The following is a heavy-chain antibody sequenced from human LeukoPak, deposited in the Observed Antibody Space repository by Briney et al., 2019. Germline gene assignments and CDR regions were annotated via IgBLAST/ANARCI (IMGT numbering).Heavy chain of an antibody. J-gene: IGHJ6*02. CDR2: ISDDGNDK. Sequence: GGSLRLSCAASGLTFSSSAMHWVRQASDKGLEWVSTISDDGNDKYYTDSVKGRFTISRDNSRNTLYLQMNSLKTEDTAVYYCTTDRDYYYYYGMDVWGQGTTVTVSS. D-gene: IGHD3-10*01. V-gene: IGHV3-30*04. CDR3: TTDRDYYYYYGMDV. CDR1: GLTFSSSA.